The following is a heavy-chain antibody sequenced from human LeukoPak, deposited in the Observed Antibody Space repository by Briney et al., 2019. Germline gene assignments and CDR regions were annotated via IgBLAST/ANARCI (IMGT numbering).Heavy chain of an antibody. V-gene: IGHV3-48*01. CDR2: ISTSSSII. Sequence: GGSLRLSCAASGFTFSSYSMNWVRQAPGKGQEWVSYISTSSSIIDYADSVKGRLTISRDNAKNSLYLQMNSLRAEDTAVYYCARARGYSYGYSDYWGQGTLVTVSS. J-gene: IGHJ4*02. D-gene: IGHD5-18*01. CDR1: GFTFSSYS. CDR3: ARARGYSYGYSDY.